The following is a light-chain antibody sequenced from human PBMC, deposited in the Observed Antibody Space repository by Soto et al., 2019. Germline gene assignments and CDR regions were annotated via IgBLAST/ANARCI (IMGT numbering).Light chain of an antibody. Sequence: EVVLTQSPGTLSLSPGERATLSCRASQSVSGSDLAWYQQKPGQAPRLLISGVSNRATGTPDRFSGSGSGTDFTLTISSLEPEDFAVFYCRKYGISPPTFGPGTKVEI. V-gene: IGKV3-20*01. CDR3: RKYGISPPT. CDR2: GVS. CDR1: QSVSGSD. J-gene: IGKJ1*01.